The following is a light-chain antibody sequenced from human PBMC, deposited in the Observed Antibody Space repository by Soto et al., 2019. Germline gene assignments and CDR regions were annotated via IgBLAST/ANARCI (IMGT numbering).Light chain of an antibody. J-gene: IGKJ1*01. V-gene: IGKV3-20*01. Sequence: EIVLTQSPATLSLSPGERATLSCRASQSVSNFLAWYQQKPGQAPRLLIYDASNRATGIPARFSGSGSGTDFTLTISRLEPEDFAVYYCQQYGSSPTFGQGTQLDIK. CDR1: QSVSNF. CDR2: DAS. CDR3: QQYGSSPT.